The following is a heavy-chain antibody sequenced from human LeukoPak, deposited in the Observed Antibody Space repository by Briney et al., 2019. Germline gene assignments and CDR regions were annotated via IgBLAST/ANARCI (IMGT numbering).Heavy chain of an antibody. CDR1: GGTFSSYA. CDR3: ARRAPYYYDSSGHDAFDI. V-gene: IGHV1-69*05. Sequence: SVKVSCRASGGTFSSYAISWVRQAPGQGLEWMGRIIPIFGTANYAQKFQGRVTITTDESTSTAYMELSSLRSEDTAVYYCARRAPYYYDSSGHDAFDIWGQGTMVTVSS. D-gene: IGHD3-22*01. J-gene: IGHJ3*02. CDR2: IIPIFGTA.